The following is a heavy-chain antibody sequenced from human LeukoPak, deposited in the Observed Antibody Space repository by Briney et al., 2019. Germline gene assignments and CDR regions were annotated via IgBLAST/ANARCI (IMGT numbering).Heavy chain of an antibody. V-gene: IGHV3-23*01. CDR2: ISGSGGST. CDR1: GFTFSSYG. CDR3: AKVHRHIVVVIHLPHQYFQH. J-gene: IGHJ1*01. D-gene: IGHD2-21*01. Sequence: GGSLRLSCAASGFTFSSYGMSWVRQAPGKGLEWVSGISGSGGSTYYADSVKGRFTISRDNSKNTLYLQMNSLRAEDTAVYYCAKVHRHIVVVIHLPHQYFQHWGQGTLVTVSS.